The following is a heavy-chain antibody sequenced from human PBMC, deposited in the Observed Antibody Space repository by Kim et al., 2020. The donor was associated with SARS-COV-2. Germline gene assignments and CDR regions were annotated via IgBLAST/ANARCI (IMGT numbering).Heavy chain of an antibody. CDR2: IAGSGGST. CDR3: AKDYFFGYNSYDH. Sequence: GGSLRLSCAASGFTLNDNIMSWVRQAPGKGLEWVSLIAGSGGSTYYADSVKGRFTISRDDSKNTLYLQMNSLRAEDTAVYYCAKDYFFGYNSYDHWGQGTLVTVSS. D-gene: IGHD3-22*01. V-gene: IGHV3-23*01. J-gene: IGHJ4*02. CDR1: GFTLNDNI.